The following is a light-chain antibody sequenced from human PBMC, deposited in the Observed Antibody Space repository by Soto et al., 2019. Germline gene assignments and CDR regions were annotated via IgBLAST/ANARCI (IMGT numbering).Light chain of an antibody. CDR3: SSYTSSTTWV. CDR1: SSDVGRYKF. V-gene: IGLV2-14*01. J-gene: IGLJ3*02. Sequence: QSVLTQPASVSGSPGQSITISCTGTSSDVGRYKFVSWYQQYPDKAPKLMIYEVSNRPPGVSDRFSGSKSGKTASLTISGLQAEDEADYYCSSYTSSTTWVFGGGTKVTVL. CDR2: EVS.